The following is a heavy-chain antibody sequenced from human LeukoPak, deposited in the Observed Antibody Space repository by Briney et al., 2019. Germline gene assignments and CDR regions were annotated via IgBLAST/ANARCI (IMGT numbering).Heavy chain of an antibody. V-gene: IGHV3-48*02. J-gene: IGHJ2*01. Sequence: GGSLRLSFAASGFTFSSYSTNWVRQAPGKGLEWVSYISSGSSTIYYADSVKGRFTISRDNAKNSLYLQMNSLRDEDTAVYYCARDNLTPYWYFDLWGRGTLVTVSS. CDR1: GFTFSSYS. D-gene: IGHD4-23*01. CDR3: ARDNLTPYWYFDL. CDR2: ISSGSSTI.